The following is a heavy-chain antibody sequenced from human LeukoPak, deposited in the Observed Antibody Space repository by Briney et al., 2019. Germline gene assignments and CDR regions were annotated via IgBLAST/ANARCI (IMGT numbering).Heavy chain of an antibody. Sequence: ASVKVSCTASGYTFTSYDINWVRQATGQGLEWMGWMNPNSGNTGYAQKFQGRVTMTRNTSISTAYMELSSLRSEDTAVYYCARVSDYYAGFDPWGQGTLVTVSS. V-gene: IGHV1-8*01. CDR1: GYTFTSYD. CDR2: MNPNSGNT. CDR3: ARVSDYYAGFDP. D-gene: IGHD3-10*01. J-gene: IGHJ5*02.